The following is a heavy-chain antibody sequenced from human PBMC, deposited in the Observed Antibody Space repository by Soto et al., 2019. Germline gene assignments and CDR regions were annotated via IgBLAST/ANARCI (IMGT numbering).Heavy chain of an antibody. D-gene: IGHD2-21*02. CDR2: VYFTGTV. Sequence: SETLSLTCSVAGGSITGYHWNWVGQPPGKGLEWIGYVYFTGTVNYNPSLKSQLAISVDTSKNQCSLSLTSVTAADTAFYYCVRGYGDSNPYFDSWGQGTMVNVSS. CDR3: VRGYGDSNPYFDS. J-gene: IGHJ4*02. V-gene: IGHV4-59*01. CDR1: GGSITGYH.